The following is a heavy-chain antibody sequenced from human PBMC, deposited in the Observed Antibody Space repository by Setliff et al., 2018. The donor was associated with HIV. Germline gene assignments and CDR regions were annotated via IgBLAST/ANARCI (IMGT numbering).Heavy chain of an antibody. Sequence: PSETLSLTCTVSGGSISSYYWSWIRQPAGKGLEWIGRLYTSGSTNYNPSLKSRVTMSVDTSENQFSLKLSSVTAADTAVYYCARDGCWSGYIDYWGQGTLVTVSS. J-gene: IGHJ4*02. D-gene: IGHD3-3*01. CDR3: ARDGCWSGYIDY. CDR1: GGSISSYY. V-gene: IGHV4-4*07. CDR2: LYTSGST.